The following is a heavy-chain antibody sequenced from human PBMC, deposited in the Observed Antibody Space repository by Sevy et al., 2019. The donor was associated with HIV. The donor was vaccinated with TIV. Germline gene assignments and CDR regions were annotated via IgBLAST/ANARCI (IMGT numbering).Heavy chain of an antibody. J-gene: IGHJ5*02. CDR2: ISSSSKYI. V-gene: IGHV3-21*01. Sequence: GGSLRLSCSASGFTFSYYSMTWVRQAPGKGLEWVSSISSSSKYIYYEDSVRGRFTISRDNAENSLYLHINNLRAEDTAVYYCAISPPKIAAAGKSTRYGLWGQGTLATVPS. CDR3: AISPPKIAAAGKSTRYGL. CDR1: GFTFSYYS. D-gene: IGHD6-13*01.